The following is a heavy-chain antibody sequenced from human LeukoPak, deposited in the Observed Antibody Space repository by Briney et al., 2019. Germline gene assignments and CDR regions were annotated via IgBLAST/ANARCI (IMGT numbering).Heavy chain of an antibody. CDR1: GGSFSGYY. CDR2: INHSGST. D-gene: IGHD3-10*01. J-gene: IGHJ6*02. CDR3: ARGRYITMVRGVIYYGMDV. V-gene: IGHV4-34*01. Sequence: SETLSLTCAVYGGSFSGYYWSWIRQPPGKGLEWIGEINHSGSTNYNPSLKSRFTISVDTSKNQFSLKLSSVTAADTAVYYCARGRYITMVRGVIYYGMDVWGQGTTVTVSS.